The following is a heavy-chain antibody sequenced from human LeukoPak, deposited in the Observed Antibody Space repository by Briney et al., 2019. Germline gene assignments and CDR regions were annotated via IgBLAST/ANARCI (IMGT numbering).Heavy chain of an antibody. CDR2: ISYDGSNK. Sequence: GGSLRLSCAASGFTFSSYAMHWVRQAPGKGLEWVAVISYDGSNKYYADSVKGRFTISRDNSKNTLYLQMNSLRAEDTAVYYCARDLGTASDYWGQGTLVTVSS. CDR3: ARDLGTASDY. J-gene: IGHJ4*02. V-gene: IGHV3-30*04. D-gene: IGHD1-1*01. CDR1: GFTFSSYA.